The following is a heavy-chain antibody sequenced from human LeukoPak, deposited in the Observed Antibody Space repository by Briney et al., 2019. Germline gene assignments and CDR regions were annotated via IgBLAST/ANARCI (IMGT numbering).Heavy chain of an antibody. CDR1: GFTFSNAW. V-gene: IGHV3-15*01. CDR3: ITDILFPLYYFDY. Sequence: GGSLRLSCAASGFTFSNAWMSWVRQAPGKGLEWVGRIKSKTDGGTTDYAAPVKGRFTISRDDSKNTLYLQMNSLKTEDTAVYYCITDILFPLYYFDYWGQGTLVTVSS. D-gene: IGHD2-21*01. CDR2: IKSKTDGGTT. J-gene: IGHJ4*02.